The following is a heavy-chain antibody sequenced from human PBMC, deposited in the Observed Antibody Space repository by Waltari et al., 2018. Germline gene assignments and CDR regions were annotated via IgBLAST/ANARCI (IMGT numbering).Heavy chain of an antibody. CDR1: GITLRNYG. V-gene: IGHV3-33*01. CDR2: IWYDGSNK. D-gene: IGHD4-17*01. Sequence: QVQLVESGGGVVQPGRSLRLSCAASGITLRNYGMHWVRQAPGKGLEWVAVIWYDGSNKYYADSVKGRFTISRDNSKNTLYLQMNNLRAEDTAVYYCATVVGDHCRASDWGQGTLVTVSS. J-gene: IGHJ4*02. CDR3: ATVVGDHCRASD.